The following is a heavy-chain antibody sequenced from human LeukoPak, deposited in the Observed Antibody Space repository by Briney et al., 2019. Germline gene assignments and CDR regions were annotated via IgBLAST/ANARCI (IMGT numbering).Heavy chain of an antibody. CDR3: ARDSPPASYCSGGSCYSEGWFDP. CDR1: GYTFTGYY. D-gene: IGHD2-15*01. CDR2: INPNSGGT. V-gene: IGHV1-2*02. Sequence: ASVKVSCEASGYTFTGYYMHWVRQAPGQGLEWMGWINPNSGGTNYAQKFQGRVTMTRDTSISTAYMELSRLRSDDTAVYYCARDSPPASYCSGGSCYSEGWFDPWGQGTLVTVSS. J-gene: IGHJ5*02.